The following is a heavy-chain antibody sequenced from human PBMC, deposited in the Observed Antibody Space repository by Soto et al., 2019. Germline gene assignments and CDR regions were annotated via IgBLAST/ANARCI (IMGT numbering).Heavy chain of an antibody. Sequence: QITLEESGPTLVKPTQTLTLTCNFSGFSLSTSGLGVSWIRQPPGKALEWLALIYWDDDDRYSPSLKRRLSRRKDTAEYQVALTLTHVDRADTAADFCPQVVRRVILNGGQETVVT. J-gene: IGHJ4*02. V-gene: IGHV2-5*02. CDR3: PQVVRRVILN. CDR1: GFSLSTSGLG. D-gene: IGHD3-10*01. CDR2: IYWDDDD.